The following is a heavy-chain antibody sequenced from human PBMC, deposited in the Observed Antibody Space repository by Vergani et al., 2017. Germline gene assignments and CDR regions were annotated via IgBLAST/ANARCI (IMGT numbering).Heavy chain of an antibody. CDR3: ARSLVAGKGGY. CDR1: GFTFRSYS. Sequence: DVQLVESGGDVVQPGGSLRLSCAASGFTFRSYSMHWVRQAPGKGLEWISYISTTSDTLYYADSVRGRFTISRDNAKNSLYLEMNSLRVEDTAVYFCARSLVAGKGGYWGQGTRVAVSS. J-gene: IGHJ4*02. D-gene: IGHD6-19*01. V-gene: IGHV3-48*01. CDR2: ISTTSDTL.